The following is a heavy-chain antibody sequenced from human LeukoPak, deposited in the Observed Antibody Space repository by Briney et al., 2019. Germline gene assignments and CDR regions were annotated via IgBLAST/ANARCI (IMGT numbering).Heavy chain of an antibody. CDR1: GGTFSSYA. CDR2: IIPILGIA. D-gene: IGHD6-13*01. J-gene: IGHJ4*02. CDR3: ARDGGAYSRAPVDY. Sequence: ASVKVSCKASGGTFSSYAISWVRQAPGQGLEWMGRIIPILGIANYAQKFQGRVTITADKSTSTAYMELSSLRSEDTAVYYCARDGGAYSRAPVDYWGQGTLVTVSS. V-gene: IGHV1-69*04.